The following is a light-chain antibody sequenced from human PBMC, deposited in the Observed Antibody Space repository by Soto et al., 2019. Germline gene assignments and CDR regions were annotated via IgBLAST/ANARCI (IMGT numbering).Light chain of an antibody. J-gene: IGKJ2*01. Sequence: EIVLTQSPGTLSLSPGERATLSCRASQSVSSTYLAWYQQRPGQAPRLLTYSTSSRATGIPDRFSGSGSGTDFTLTISRLEPEDFAVYYCQQYGGSPRYTFGQGTKLEIK. V-gene: IGKV3-20*01. CDR2: STS. CDR1: QSVSSTY. CDR3: QQYGGSPRYT.